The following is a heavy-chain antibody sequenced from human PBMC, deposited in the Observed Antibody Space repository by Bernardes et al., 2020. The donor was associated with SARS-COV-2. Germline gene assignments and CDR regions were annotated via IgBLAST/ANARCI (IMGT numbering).Heavy chain of an antibody. J-gene: IGHJ4*02. CDR3: ARAFSGHGDDY. V-gene: IGHV7-4-1*02. D-gene: IGHD3-3*02. Sequence: ATVKVSCKASGYTFTSYSMIWVRQAPGQGLEWMGWINTNTGNPTYPQGFTGRFVFSLDTSVSTAYLQISSLKAEDPAVYYCARAFSGHGDDYWGQGTLVTVSS. CDR1: GYTFTSYS. CDR2: INTNTGNP.